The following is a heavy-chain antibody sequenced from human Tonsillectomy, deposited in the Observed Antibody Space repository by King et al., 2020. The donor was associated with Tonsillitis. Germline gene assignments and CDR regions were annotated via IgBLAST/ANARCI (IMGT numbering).Heavy chain of an antibody. CDR3: AGSETAMLGVPDDH. V-gene: IGHV4-61*02. D-gene: IGHD3-10*02. CDR2: IYTSGST. Sequence: VQLQESGPGLVKPSQTLSLTCTVSGGSISSGSYYWSWIRQPAGKGLEWIGRIYTSGSTNYNPSLKSRVTMSVDTSKNQFSLKLSSVTAADTAVYYCAGSETAMLGVPDDHWGQGTRVTVSS. J-gene: IGHJ4*02. CDR1: GGSISSGSYY.